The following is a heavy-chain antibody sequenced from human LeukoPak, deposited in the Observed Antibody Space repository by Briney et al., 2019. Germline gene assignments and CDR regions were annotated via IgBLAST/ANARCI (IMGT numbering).Heavy chain of an antibody. Sequence: PSETLSLTCTVSGVSISSGDYDWGWLRQPPGKGREWIVYMYYSAPTSYNPSLKSRVTMSPDTSKNQLSLKLSSVTAADTAVYYCARPYYYDSRIDPWGQGILVTVSS. V-gene: IGHV4-30-4*01. CDR2: MYYSAPT. CDR3: ARPYYYDSRIDP. D-gene: IGHD3-22*01. CDR1: GVSISSGDYD. J-gene: IGHJ5*02.